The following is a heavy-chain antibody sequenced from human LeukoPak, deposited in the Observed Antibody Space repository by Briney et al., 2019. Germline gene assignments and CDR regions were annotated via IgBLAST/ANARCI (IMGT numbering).Heavy chain of an antibody. CDR1: GYTFTGYY. J-gene: IGHJ4*02. CDR2: ITPNSGDT. D-gene: IGHD6-19*01. V-gene: IGHV1-2*02. Sequence: ASVKVSCKASGYTFTGYYIHWVRQAPGQGLEWMGWITPNSGDTNYAQKFQGRVTMTSDTSISTAYMELSRLTSDDTAVYYCARGYSSGWCGYYWGQGTLVTVSS. CDR3: ARGYSSGWCGYY.